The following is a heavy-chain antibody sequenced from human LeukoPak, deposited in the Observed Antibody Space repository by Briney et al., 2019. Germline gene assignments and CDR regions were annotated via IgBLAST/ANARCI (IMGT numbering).Heavy chain of an antibody. V-gene: IGHV4-59*01. D-gene: IGHD3-9*01. CDR2: IYYSGST. J-gene: IGHJ4*02. CDR3: ASSDILTGYYPDY. CDR1: GFTFSSYW. Sequence: GSLRLSCAASGFTFSSYWMSWIRQPPGKGLEWIGYIYYSGSTNYNPSLKSRVTISVDTSKNQFSLKLSSVTAADTAVYYCASSDILTGYYPDYWGQGTLVTVSS.